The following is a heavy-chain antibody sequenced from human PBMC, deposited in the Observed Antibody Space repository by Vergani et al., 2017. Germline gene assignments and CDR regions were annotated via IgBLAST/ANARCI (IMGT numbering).Heavy chain of an antibody. J-gene: IGHJ4*02. CDR1: GYTFTSYD. Sequence: QVQLVQSGAEVKKPGASVKVSCKASGYTFTSYDISWVRQAPGQGLEWMGRIIPILGIANYAQKFQGRVTITADKSTSTAYMELSSLRSEDTAVYYCASIVASDFDYWGQGTLVTVSS. V-gene: IGHV1-69*09. CDR3: ASIVASDFDY. CDR2: IIPILGIA. D-gene: IGHD5-12*01.